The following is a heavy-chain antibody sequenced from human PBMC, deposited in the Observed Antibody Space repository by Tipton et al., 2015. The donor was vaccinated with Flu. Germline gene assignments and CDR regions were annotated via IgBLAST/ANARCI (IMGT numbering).Heavy chain of an antibody. D-gene: IGHD6-13*01. CDR3: ARLPQSSSSLTWFDP. CDR2: IYYSGST. V-gene: IGHV4-59*08. Sequence: TLSLTCTVSGGSISSYYWSWIRQPPGKGLEWIGYIYYSGSTNYNPSLKSRVTISVDTSKNQFSLKLSSVTAADTAVYYCARLPQSSSSLTWFDPWGQGTLVTVSS. CDR1: GGSISSYY. J-gene: IGHJ5*02.